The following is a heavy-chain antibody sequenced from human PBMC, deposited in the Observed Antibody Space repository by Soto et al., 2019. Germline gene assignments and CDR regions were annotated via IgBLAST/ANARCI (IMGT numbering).Heavy chain of an antibody. CDR2: SAPSCAAT. Sequence: QVQLVQSGAEVKKPGASVMVSCRASGYTFTSHYMHWVRQAPGQWLERRGMSAPSCAATPSAQKFQGRLTITTDTSTTTVHMELSSLRPEDAAVYCCSRGLWQWLFDYWRQGTLVTVSS. V-gene: IGHV1-46*03. D-gene: IGHD6-19*01. CDR3: SRGLWQWLFDY. CDR1: GYTFTSHY. J-gene: IGHJ4*02.